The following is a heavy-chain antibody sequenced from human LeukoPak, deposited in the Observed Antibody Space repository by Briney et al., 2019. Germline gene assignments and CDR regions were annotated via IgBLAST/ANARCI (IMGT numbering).Heavy chain of an antibody. CDR1: GFSITNYW. CDR2: ISSSSSYL. V-gene: IGHV3-21*01. Sequence: PGGSLRLSCAVSGFSITNYWMTWVRQAPGKGLEWVSSISSSSSYLYYADSVKGRFTISRDNAKNSLYLQMNSLRAEDTAVYYCARDRGPDYWGQGTLVTVSS. CDR3: ARDRGPDY. J-gene: IGHJ4*02.